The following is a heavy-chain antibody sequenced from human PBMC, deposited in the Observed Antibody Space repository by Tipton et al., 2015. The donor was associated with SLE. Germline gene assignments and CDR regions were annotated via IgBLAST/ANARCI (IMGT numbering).Heavy chain of an antibody. CDR2: IYHNESP. CDR3: VTKTGSYSDY. CDR1: GGSIKEYY. Sequence: TLSLTCTVSGGSIKEYYWSWIRQAPGKGLEWIGYIYHNESPTYNPSLRRRVTTSVATSKNQFSLKLTSATTADTAVYYCVTKTGSYSDYWGRGTLLTVSS. J-gene: IGHJ4*02. D-gene: IGHD1-26*01. V-gene: IGHV4-59*01.